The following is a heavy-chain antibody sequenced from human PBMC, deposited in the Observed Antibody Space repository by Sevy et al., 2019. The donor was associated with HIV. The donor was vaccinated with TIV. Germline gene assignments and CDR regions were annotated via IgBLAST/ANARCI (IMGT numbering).Heavy chain of an antibody. D-gene: IGHD3-16*01. J-gene: IGHJ4*02. CDR2: ISGSSSYI. CDR3: AWGRGDPRADSFDY. CDR1: GFTFNIYS. Sequence: GGSLRLSCAASGFTFNIYSMYWVRQAPGKGLEWVSSISGSSSYIFYADSVKGRFTISRDNAKNSLYLQMNSLRAEDTAVYYCAWGRGDPRADSFDYWGQGTLVTVSS. V-gene: IGHV3-21*01.